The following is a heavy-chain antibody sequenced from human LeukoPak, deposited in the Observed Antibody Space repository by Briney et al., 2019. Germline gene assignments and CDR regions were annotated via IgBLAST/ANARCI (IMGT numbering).Heavy chain of an antibody. D-gene: IGHD2/OR15-2a*01. CDR1: GGTFSSYA. CDR3: ARPRKNTGGYSFDY. V-gene: IGHV1-69*05. Sequence: SVKVSCKASGGTFSSYAISWVRQAPGQGLEWMGGIIPIFGTANYAQKFQGRVTITRDTSASTAYMELSSLRSEDTAVYYCARPRKNTGGYSFDYWGQGTLVTVSS. J-gene: IGHJ4*02. CDR2: IIPIFGTA.